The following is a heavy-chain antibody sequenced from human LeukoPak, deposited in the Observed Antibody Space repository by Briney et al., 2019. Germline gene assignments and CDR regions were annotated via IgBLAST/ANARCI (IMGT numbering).Heavy chain of an antibody. Sequence: GGPLRLSCAASGLTFSDFWMHWVRQPPGKGLVWVALVKGDGRTTIYADSVKGRFTISRDNAKNTLYLQMNSLRADDSGVYYCATGHSYGYDYWGQGVLVTVSS. CDR2: VKGDGRTT. D-gene: IGHD5-18*01. V-gene: IGHV3-74*01. CDR1: GLTFSDFW. CDR3: ATGHSYGYDY. J-gene: IGHJ4*02.